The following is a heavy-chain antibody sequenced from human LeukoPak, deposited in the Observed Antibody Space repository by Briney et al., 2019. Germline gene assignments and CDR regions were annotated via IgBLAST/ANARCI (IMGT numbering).Heavy chain of an antibody. V-gene: IGHV4-59*01. J-gene: IGHJ3*02. CDR3: ARDFSAAFDI. Sequence: PSETLSLTCTVSGGSIGNYYWSWIRQPPGKGLEWIGYIYNTGTTNYNPSLKSRVTIPLDTSKNQFSLKLSSVTAADTAVYFCARDFSAAFDIWGQGSMVTVSS. D-gene: IGHD2/OR15-2a*01. CDR2: IYNTGTT. CDR1: GGSIGNYY.